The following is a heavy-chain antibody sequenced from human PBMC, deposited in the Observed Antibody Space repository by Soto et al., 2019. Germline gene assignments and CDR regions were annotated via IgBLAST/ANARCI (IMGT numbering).Heavy chain of an antibody. J-gene: IGHJ6*02. CDR3: ARSQGSSTSLEIYYYYYYGMDV. CDR1: GGTFSSYA. D-gene: IGHD2-2*01. Sequence: QVQLVQSGAEVKKPGSSVKVSCKASGGTFSSYAISWVRQAPGQGLEWMGGIIPISGTANYAPKFQGRVTITADESTSTDYMELSSLRSEDTAVYYCARSQGSSTSLEIYYYYYYGMDVWGQGTTVTVSS. V-gene: IGHV1-69*01. CDR2: IIPISGTA.